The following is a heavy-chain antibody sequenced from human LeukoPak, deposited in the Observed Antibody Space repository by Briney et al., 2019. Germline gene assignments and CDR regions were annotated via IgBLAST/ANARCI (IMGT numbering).Heavy chain of an antibody. CDR1: GGSISGYY. CDR2: IYYSGST. V-gene: IGHV4-59*08. J-gene: IGHJ4*02. CDR3: ARRLYCSSTSCTDY. Sequence: PSETLSLTCTVSGGSISGYYWSWIRQPPGKGLEWIGYIYYSGSTSYNPSLKSRVTISVDTSRNQFSLKLTSVTAADTAVYYCARRLYCSSTSCTDYWGQGTLVTVSS. D-gene: IGHD2-2*01.